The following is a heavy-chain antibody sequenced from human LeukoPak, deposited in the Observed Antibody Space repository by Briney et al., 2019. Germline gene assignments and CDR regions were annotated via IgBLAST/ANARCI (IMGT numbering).Heavy chain of an antibody. CDR2: INSGNGNT. J-gene: IGHJ4*02. CDR1: GYTLTNYA. V-gene: IGHV1-3*01. Sequence: ASVKLSCKASGYTLTNYAIHWVRQAPGQRLEWMGWINSGNGNTKYSLEFQGRVAITRDTSASTAYMELSRLRSDDTAVYYCAREVAVAVAGTEGVTWFDYWGQGTLVTVSS. D-gene: IGHD6-19*01. CDR3: AREVAVAVAGTEGVTWFDY.